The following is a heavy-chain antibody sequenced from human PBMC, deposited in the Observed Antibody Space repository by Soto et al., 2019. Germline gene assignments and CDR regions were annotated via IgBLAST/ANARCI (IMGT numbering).Heavy chain of an antibody. CDR1: GFTFSSYA. CDR2: IPYDGSNQ. J-gene: IGHJ4*02. CDR3: ARDWSRCDY. D-gene: IGHD2-8*02. V-gene: IGHV3-30-3*01. Sequence: GGSLRLSCAASGFTFSSYAMHWVRQAPGKGLEWVAVIPYDGSNQYYADSVKGRFTISRDNSKNTLYLQMNSLRAEDTAVYYCARDWSRCDYWGQGTMVTVSS.